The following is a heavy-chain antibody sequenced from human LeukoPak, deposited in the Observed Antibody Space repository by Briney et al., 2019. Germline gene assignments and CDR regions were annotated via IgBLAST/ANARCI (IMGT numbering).Heavy chain of an antibody. CDR3: AREEYHLVSLDP. D-gene: IGHD2-2*01. CDR2: ISAYNGNT. J-gene: IGHJ5*02. Sequence: ASVKVSCKASGYTFTSYGISWVRQAPGQGLEWMGWISAYNGNTNYAQKLQGRVTMTTDTSTSTAYMELRSLRPDDTAVYYRAREEYHLVSLDPWGQGTLVTVSS. CDR1: GYTFTSYG. V-gene: IGHV1-18*01.